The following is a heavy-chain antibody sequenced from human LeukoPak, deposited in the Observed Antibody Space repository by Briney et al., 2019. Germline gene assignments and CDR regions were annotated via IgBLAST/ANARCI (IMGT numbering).Heavy chain of an antibody. CDR2: INNDGKNT. CDR3: VYSGYDWTYYFDW. CDR1: GFTFSSFW. V-gene: IGHV3-74*01. J-gene: IGHJ4*02. D-gene: IGHD5-12*01. Sequence: GGSLRLSCATSGFTFSSFWMHWVRQVPGKGLVWVSCINNDGKNTSYADSVKGRFTISRDNAKNTLYLQMSSLRAEDTAIYYCVYSGYDWTYYFDWWGQGTLVTVSS.